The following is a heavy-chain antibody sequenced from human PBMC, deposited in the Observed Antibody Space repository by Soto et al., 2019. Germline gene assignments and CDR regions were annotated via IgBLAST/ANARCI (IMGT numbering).Heavy chain of an antibody. CDR2: IIPIFGTT. J-gene: IGHJ5*02. V-gene: IGHV1-69*13. CDR1: GGTFSTYA. D-gene: IGHD3-22*01. Sequence: GASVKVSCKASGGTFSTYAISWVRQAPGQGFEWMGGIIPIFGTTNYAQKFQGRVTITADESTSTAYMELSSLRSEDTAVYYCARMDSSGYYYLGFDPWGQGTLVTVS. CDR3: ARMDSSGYYYLGFDP.